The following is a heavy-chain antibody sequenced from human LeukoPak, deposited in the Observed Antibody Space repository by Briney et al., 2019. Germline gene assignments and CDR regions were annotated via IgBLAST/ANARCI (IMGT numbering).Heavy chain of an antibody. CDR1: GXRFTTYW. V-gene: IGHV5-51*01. D-gene: IGHD1-26*01. Sequence: GESLKISCQASGXRFTTYWIGWVRLMPGKGLEWMGIIYPGDSDTRYSPSFQGQVTISVDTSISTAYLQWSSLKASDTAMYYCARREPGERHHDYWGQGTLVTVSS. J-gene: IGHJ4*02. CDR3: ARREPGERHHDY. CDR2: IYPGDSDT.